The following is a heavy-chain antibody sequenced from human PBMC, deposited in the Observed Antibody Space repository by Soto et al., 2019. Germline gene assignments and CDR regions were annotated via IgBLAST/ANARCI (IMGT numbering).Heavy chain of an antibody. V-gene: IGHV3-23*01. Sequence: HPGGSLRLSCAASGFAFSNYAMSWVLQAPGKGPEWVSLISHCANRTCNADSVKGRFTISRDNSKNTLYLQMNSLRAEDTAVYYCAKDVGSGWYWYRTYYYYGMDVWGQGTTVTVSS. CDR3: AKDVGSGWYWYRTYYYYGMDV. J-gene: IGHJ6*02. D-gene: IGHD6-19*01. CDR1: GFAFSNYA. CDR2: ISHCANRT.